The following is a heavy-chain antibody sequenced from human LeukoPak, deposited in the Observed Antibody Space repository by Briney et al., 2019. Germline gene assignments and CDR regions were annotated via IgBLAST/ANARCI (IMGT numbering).Heavy chain of an antibody. V-gene: IGHV4-34*01. CDR1: GGSFSGYY. Sequence: SETLSLTCAVYGGSFSGYYWSWIRQPPGKGLEWIGEINHSGSTNYNPSLKSRVTISVDTSKNQFSLKLSSVTAADTAVYYCARGEDILTGYYNVGDAFDIWGQGTMVTVPS. CDR3: ARGEDILTGYYNVGDAFDI. CDR2: INHSGST. D-gene: IGHD3-9*01. J-gene: IGHJ3*02.